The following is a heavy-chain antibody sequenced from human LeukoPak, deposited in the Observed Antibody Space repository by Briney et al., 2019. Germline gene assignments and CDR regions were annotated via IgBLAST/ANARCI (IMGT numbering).Heavy chain of an antibody. CDR2: FISIFGTA. D-gene: IGHD3-22*01. Sequence: ASVKVSCKASGGTFNNYAISWVRQAPGQGLEWMGGFISIFGTAKYAQKFQGRVTITADESTSTAYMDLSSLRSEDTAVYCCARAQYYYDSSGPWYFDLWGRGTLVTVSS. V-gene: IGHV1-69*13. J-gene: IGHJ2*01. CDR3: ARAQYYYDSSGPWYFDL. CDR1: GGTFNNYA.